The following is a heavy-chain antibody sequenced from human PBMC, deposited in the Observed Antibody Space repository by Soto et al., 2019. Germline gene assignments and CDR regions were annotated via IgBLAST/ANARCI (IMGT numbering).Heavy chain of an antibody. CDR1: GYTFTSYG. V-gene: IGHV1-18*01. CDR2: ISAYNGNT. D-gene: IGHD3-9*01. Sequence: QVQLVQSGAEVKKPGASVKVSCKASGYTFTSYGISWVRQAPGQGLEWMGWISAYNGNTNYAQKLQGRVTMTTDTSTSTAYMELRSLRSDDTAVYYCASDHYDILTGYYSFSLDIWGQGTMVTVSS. CDR3: ASDHYDILTGYYSFSLDI. J-gene: IGHJ3*02.